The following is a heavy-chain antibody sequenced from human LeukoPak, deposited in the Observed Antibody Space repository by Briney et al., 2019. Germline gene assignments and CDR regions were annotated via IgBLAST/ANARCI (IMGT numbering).Heavy chain of an antibody. CDR2: INPSGGST. CDR3: ARDQDDILTGYYTAPTGY. Sequence: ASVKVSCKASGYTFTSYYMHWVRQAPGQGLEWMGIINPSGGSTSYAQKFQGRVTMTRDTSTSTVYMELSSLRSEDTAVYYCARDQDDILTGYYTAPTGYWGQGTLVTVSS. D-gene: IGHD3-9*01. J-gene: IGHJ4*02. V-gene: IGHV1-46*01. CDR1: GYTFTSYY.